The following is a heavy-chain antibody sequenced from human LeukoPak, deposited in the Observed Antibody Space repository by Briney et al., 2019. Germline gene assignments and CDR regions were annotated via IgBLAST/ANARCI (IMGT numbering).Heavy chain of an antibody. CDR1: GYTFTGYY. D-gene: IGHD3-10*01. V-gene: IGHV1-2*02. CDR3: AREGRYGSALYNWFDP. J-gene: IGHJ5*02. Sequence: ASVTVSCKASGYTFTGYYMHWVRQAPGQGLEWMGWINPNSGGTNYAQKFQGRVTMTRDTSISTAYMELSRLRSDDTAVYYCAREGRYGSALYNWFDPWGQGTLVTVSS. CDR2: INPNSGGT.